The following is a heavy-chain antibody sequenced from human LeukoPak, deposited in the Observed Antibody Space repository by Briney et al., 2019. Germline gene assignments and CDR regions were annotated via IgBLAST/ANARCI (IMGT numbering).Heavy chain of an antibody. Sequence: PGGSLRLSCAASGFTFSSHWMNWVRQAPGKGLEWVANIKEDGSEKYYVDSVKGRFTISRDNAKNSLCLQMNSLRAEDTAVYYCARNNWGIDYWGQGALVTVSS. D-gene: IGHD3-16*01. V-gene: IGHV3-7*02. J-gene: IGHJ4*02. CDR2: IKEDGSEK. CDR1: GFTFSSHW. CDR3: ARNNWGIDY.